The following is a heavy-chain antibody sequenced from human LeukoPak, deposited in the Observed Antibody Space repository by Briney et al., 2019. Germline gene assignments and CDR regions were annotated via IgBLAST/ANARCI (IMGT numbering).Heavy chain of an antibody. CDR3: AKSDQLDYYYYYMDV. V-gene: IGHV3-23*01. CDR1: GFTFSSHA. CDR2: IGGSGGST. D-gene: IGHD2-2*01. J-gene: IGHJ6*03. Sequence: GGSLRLSCAASGFTFSSHAMSWVRQAPGKGLEWVSAIGGSGGSTYYADSVKGRFTISRDNSKNSLYLQMNSLRAEDTALYYCAKSDQLDYYYYYMDVWGKGTTVTVSS.